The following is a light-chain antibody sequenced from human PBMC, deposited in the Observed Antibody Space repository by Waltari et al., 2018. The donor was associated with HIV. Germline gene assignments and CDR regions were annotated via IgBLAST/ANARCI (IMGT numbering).Light chain of an antibody. CDR3: QSYDSSLSVWV. CDR1: SSNIGAGYD. V-gene: IGLV1-40*01. CDR2: ANS. Sequence: QSVLTQPPSVSGAPGQRVTISCTGSSSNIGAGYDVHWYQQIPGTAPKLLIYANSPRPSGVPDRFSGSKSGTSASLAITGLQAEDEADYYCQSYDSSLSVWVFGGGTKLTVL. J-gene: IGLJ3*02.